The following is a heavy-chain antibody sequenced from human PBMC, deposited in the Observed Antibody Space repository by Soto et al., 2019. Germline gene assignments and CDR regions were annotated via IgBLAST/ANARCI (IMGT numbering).Heavy chain of an antibody. D-gene: IGHD3-3*02. CDR1: GFTFSSYS. V-gene: IGHV3-21*04. CDR2: ISSSSSYI. CDR3: AKRVSVSKLGAFDI. Sequence: GGSLRLSCAASGFTFSSYSMNWVRQAPGKGLEWVSFISSSSSYIYYADSVKGRFTISRDNSKNTLYLQMNSLRAEDTAVYYCAKRVSVSKLGAFDIWGQGTMVTVSS. J-gene: IGHJ3*02.